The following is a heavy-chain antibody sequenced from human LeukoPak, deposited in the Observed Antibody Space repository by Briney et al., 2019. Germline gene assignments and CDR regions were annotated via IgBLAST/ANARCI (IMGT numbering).Heavy chain of an antibody. CDR2: IYIGDNP. Sequence: GGSLRLSCAASGLTVSSSYMSRVRQAPGKGLEWVSIIYIGDNPHYADSVKGRFTISRHNSENTLYLQMNNLRAEDTAVYYCARVRPWVFDYWGQGTLVTVSS. V-gene: IGHV3-53*04. J-gene: IGHJ4*02. CDR1: GLTVSSSY. CDR3: ARVRPWVFDY.